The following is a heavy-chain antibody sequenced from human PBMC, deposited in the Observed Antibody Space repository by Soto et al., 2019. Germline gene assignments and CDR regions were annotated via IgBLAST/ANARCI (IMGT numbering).Heavy chain of an antibody. V-gene: IGHV4-34*01. Sequence: VQLQQWGAGLLKPSETLTLTCAVYGGSFSGYYWCWLRQPPGKGLEWIGEINHSGSTNYNPSLKSRVTISVDTSKNQFSLKLSSVTSADTAVYYCARSWFGELPIYYYNMDVWVKGTTITVSS. D-gene: IGHD3-10*01. CDR3: ARSWFGELPIYYYNMDV. CDR2: INHSGST. J-gene: IGHJ6*03. CDR1: GGSFSGYY.